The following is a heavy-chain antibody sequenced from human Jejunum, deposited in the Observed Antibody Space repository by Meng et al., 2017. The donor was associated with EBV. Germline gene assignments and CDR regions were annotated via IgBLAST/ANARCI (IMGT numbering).Heavy chain of an antibody. J-gene: IGHJ4*02. Sequence: LVHEGSGGKGPGDSVKISCKAPGYTFTIYSMHGVRQAPGQGLEWMGIINPNGGSTTDAQEFQGRLTMTRDTSTSTVNMELSSLRSEDTAMYYCARSIIAPAATGYWGQGTLVTVSS. CDR2: INPNGGST. D-gene: IGHD6-13*01. CDR1: GYTFTIYS. CDR3: ARSIIAPAATGY. V-gene: IGHV1-46*01.